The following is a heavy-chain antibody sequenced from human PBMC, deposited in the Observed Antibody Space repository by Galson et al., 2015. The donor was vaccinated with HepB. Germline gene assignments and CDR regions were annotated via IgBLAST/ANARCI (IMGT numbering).Heavy chain of an antibody. Sequence: PALVKPTQTLTLTCTFSGFSLSTSGMCVSWIRQPPGKALEWLARIDWDDDKYYSTSLKTRLTIPKDTSKNQVVLTMTNMDPVDTATYYCARIYSGSYRIDYWGQGTLVTVSS. J-gene: IGHJ4*02. CDR2: IDWDDDK. CDR3: ARIYSGSYRIDY. CDR1: GFSLSTSGMC. D-gene: IGHD1-26*01. V-gene: IGHV2-70*11.